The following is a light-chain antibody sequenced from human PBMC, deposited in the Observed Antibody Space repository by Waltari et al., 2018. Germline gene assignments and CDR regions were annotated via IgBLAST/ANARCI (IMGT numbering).Light chain of an antibody. CDR1: QTVGSTY. CDR2: AAS. Sequence: ELVLTQSPGTLSLSPGERATLSCRASQTVGSTYLAWYQQKPGQAPRLLIYAASVRATGIPDRFSGSGSGTDFTLTITRLEPEDFAVYYCQQYGSSPRTFGQGTKVEIK. V-gene: IGKV3-20*01. CDR3: QQYGSSPRT. J-gene: IGKJ2*01.